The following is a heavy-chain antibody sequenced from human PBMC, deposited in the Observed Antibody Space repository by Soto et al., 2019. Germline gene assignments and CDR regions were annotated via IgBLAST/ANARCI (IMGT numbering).Heavy chain of an antibody. V-gene: IGHV4-59*01. Sequence: SETLSLTCTVSGGSISSYYWGWIRQPPGKGLEWIGYIYYSGSTNYNPSLKSRVTISVDTSKNQFSLKLSSVTAADTAVYYCARERVYDILTGYSKYYLDYWGQGTLVTVSS. J-gene: IGHJ4*02. CDR2: IYYSGST. CDR3: ARERVYDILTGYSKYYLDY. CDR1: GGSISSYY. D-gene: IGHD3-9*01.